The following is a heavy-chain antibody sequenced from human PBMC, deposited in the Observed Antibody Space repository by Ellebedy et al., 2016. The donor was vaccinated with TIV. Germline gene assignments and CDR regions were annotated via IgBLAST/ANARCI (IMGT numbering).Heavy chain of an antibody. J-gene: IGHJ4*02. CDR2: IIPIFGTA. V-gene: IGHV1-69*13. CDR1: GGTFSSYA. D-gene: IGHD4-23*01. CDR3: ASWGTYGGNSAFDY. Sequence: AASVKVSCKASGGTFSSYAISWVRQAPGQGLEWMGGIIPIFGTANYAQKFQGRVTITADESTSTAYMELSSLRSEDTAVYYCASWGTYGGNSAFDYWGQGTLVTVSS.